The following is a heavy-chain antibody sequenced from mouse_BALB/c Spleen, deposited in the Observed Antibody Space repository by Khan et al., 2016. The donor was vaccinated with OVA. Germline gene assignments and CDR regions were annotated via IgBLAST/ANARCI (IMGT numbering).Heavy chain of an antibody. CDR1: GYTFINYW. CDR2: INPSTGYT. CDR3: ARRGLRWDFDY. J-gene: IGHJ2*01. Sequence: QMHLKQSGAELAKPGASVKMSCKASGYTFINYWILWVKQRPGQGLEWIGYINPSTGYTEYNQNFKDKATLTADKSSSTAYMQLSSLTSEDSAVYYCARRGLRWDFDYWGQGTTLTVSS. V-gene: IGHV1-7*01. D-gene: IGHD1-1*01.